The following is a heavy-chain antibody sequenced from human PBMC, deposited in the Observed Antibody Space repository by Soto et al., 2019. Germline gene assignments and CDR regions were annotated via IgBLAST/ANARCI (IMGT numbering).Heavy chain of an antibody. CDR3: AGNLDSSGWAYYYYGMDV. CDR2: INPSGGST. CDR1: GYTFTSYY. D-gene: IGHD3-22*01. V-gene: IGHV1-46*01. J-gene: IGHJ6*02. Sequence: ASVKVSCKASGYTFTSYYMHWVRQAPGQGLEWMGIINPSGGSTSYAQKIQGRVTMTRDTSTSTVYMELRSLRSDDTAVYYCAGNLDSSGWAYYYYGMDVWGQGTTVTVSS.